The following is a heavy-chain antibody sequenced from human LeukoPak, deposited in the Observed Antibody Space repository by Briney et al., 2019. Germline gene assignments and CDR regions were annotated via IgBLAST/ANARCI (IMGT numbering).Heavy chain of an antibody. D-gene: IGHD3-10*01. CDR1: GFTFSDYA. V-gene: IGHV3-30*04. Sequence: GGSLRLSCAASGFTFSDYAIHWVRQAPGKGLEWVAVISYDGRKTYHADSVKGRFTISRDNAKNSLYLQMNSLRAEDTAVYYCASSSYYYDSGSYSPLYYFDYWGQGTLVTVSS. J-gene: IGHJ4*02. CDR3: ASSSYYYDSGSYSPLYYFDY. CDR2: ISYDGRKT.